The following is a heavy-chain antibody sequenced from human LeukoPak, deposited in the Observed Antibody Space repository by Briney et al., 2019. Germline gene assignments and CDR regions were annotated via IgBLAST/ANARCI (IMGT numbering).Heavy chain of an antibody. CDR1: GGTFSSYA. J-gene: IGHJ3*02. CDR3: ARDRPPYYYDSSGYYPDAFDI. Sequence: ASVTVSCTASGGTFSSYAISWVRQAPGQGLEWMGGIIPIFGTANYAQKFQGRVTITADESTSTAYMELSSLRSEDTAVYYCARDRPPYYYDSSGYYPDAFDIWGQGTMVTVSS. V-gene: IGHV1-69*13. CDR2: IIPIFGTA. D-gene: IGHD3-22*01.